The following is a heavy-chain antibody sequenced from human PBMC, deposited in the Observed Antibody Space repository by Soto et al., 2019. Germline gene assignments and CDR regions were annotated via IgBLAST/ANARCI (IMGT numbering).Heavy chain of an antibody. CDR2: IYYSGST. V-gene: IGHV4-31*03. CDR3: ARWWSGSRQGFDP. J-gene: IGHJ5*02. CDR1: GGSISSGDYY. Sequence: QVQLQESGPGLVKPSQTLSLTCTVSGGSISSGDYYWSWIRQHPGKGLEWIGYIYYSGSTYYNPSLKSRVTISVDTSKNQFSLNVSSVTAADTAVYYCARWWSGSRQGFDPWGQGTLVTVSS. D-gene: IGHD3-3*01.